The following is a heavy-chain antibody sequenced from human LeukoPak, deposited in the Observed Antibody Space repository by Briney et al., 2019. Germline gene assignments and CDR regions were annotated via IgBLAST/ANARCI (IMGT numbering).Heavy chain of an antibody. Sequence: GASVKVSCKASGYLFTGYYIHWVRQVPGQGLEWMGWINPNNGGTNYAQKFEGRVIMTRDTSSTVYMEVRRLRSDDTVIYYCARDAQFTVVVPAAKLNYMDVWGKGTTVTVSS. CDR1: GYLFTGYY. J-gene: IGHJ6*03. D-gene: IGHD2-2*01. CDR2: INPNNGGT. CDR3: ARDAQFTVVVPAAKLNYMDV. V-gene: IGHV1-2*02.